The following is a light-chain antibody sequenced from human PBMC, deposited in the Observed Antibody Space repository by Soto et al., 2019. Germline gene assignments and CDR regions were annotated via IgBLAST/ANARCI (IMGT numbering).Light chain of an antibody. J-gene: IGKJ5*01. Sequence: EIVLTQSPGTLSLSPGERATLSCRASQSVTNDYLAWYQHKPGQAPRLLIYGASSGATDIPDRFSGSGSGTDFTLTISRLEPEDFAVYYCQQYGSSPITFGQGTRLEIK. V-gene: IGKV3-20*01. CDR2: GAS. CDR3: QQYGSSPIT. CDR1: QSVTNDY.